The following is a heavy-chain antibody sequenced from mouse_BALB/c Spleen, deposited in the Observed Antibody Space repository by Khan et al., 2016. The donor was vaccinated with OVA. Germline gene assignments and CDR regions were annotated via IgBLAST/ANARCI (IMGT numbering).Heavy chain of an antibody. D-gene: IGHD1-1*02. V-gene: IGHV1-69*02. CDR2: IYPSDSYT. J-gene: IGHJ2*01. Sequence: QVQLQQPGAELVRPGASVKLSCKASGYTFTTYWINWVKQRPGQGLEWIGNIYPSDSYTNYNQKFKDKAALTADKSSSTAYMHLSSPTSEDSAVYCCTADRPMDHWGQGTTLTVSS. CDR3: TADRPMDH. CDR1: GYTFTTYW.